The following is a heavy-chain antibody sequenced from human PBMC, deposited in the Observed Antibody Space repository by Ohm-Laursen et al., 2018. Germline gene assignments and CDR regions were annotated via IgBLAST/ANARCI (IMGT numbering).Heavy chain of an antibody. CDR2: ISSGSSTI. CDR3: ARDLWRYYYDSSPGCAFDI. D-gene: IGHD3-22*01. Sequence: SLRLSCTASGFTFSTYSMNWVRQAPGKGLEWVSYISSGSSTIYYAESVKGRFTISRDNAKNSLYLQMNSLRAEDTAVYYCARDLWRYYYDSSPGCAFDIWGQGTMVTVSS. J-gene: IGHJ3*02. V-gene: IGHV3-48*04. CDR1: GFTFSTYS.